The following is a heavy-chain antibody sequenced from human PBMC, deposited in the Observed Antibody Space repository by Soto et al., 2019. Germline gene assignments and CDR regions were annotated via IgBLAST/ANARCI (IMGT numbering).Heavy chain of an antibody. J-gene: IGHJ4*02. D-gene: IGHD3-10*01. V-gene: IGHV3-23*01. CDR1: ECKFISHA. CDR2: ISGSGGST. Sequence: AGGSLRLCWAASECKFISHAMSWIRKKKGKGLEWVSAISGSGGSTYYADSVKGRFTISRDNSKNTLYLQMNSLRAEDTAVYYCAKGAYETVLGFGVFDYWGQGTLVTVSS. CDR3: AKGAYETVLGFGVFDY.